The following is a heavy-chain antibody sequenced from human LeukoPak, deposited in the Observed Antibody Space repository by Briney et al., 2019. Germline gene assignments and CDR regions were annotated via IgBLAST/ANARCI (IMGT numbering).Heavy chain of an antibody. J-gene: IGHJ4*02. CDR1: GFTVSSNY. CDR3: AKREYYDFWSGYTSEAYFDY. Sequence: GGSLRLSCAASGFTVSSNYMSWVRQAPGKGLEWVSAISGSGGSTYYADSVKGRFTISRDNSKNTLYLQMNSLRAEDTAVYYCAKREYYDFWSGYTSEAYFDYWGQGTLVTVSS. V-gene: IGHV3-23*01. D-gene: IGHD3-3*01. CDR2: ISGSGGST.